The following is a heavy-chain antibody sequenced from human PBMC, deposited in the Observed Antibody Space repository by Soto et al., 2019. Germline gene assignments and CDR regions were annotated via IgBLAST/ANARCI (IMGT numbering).Heavy chain of an antibody. V-gene: IGHV4-59*01. CDR1: RESIRNSL. J-gene: IGHJ4*02. CDR2: VHHTGNT. CDR3: ARGREDHVDHHFGHLFDS. Sequence: SETLSLTCAVSRESIRNSLWSGVRQPTGKGLEWIGLVHHTGNTNYNPSLETRVTMLIDASANHFSLTLTSVTPADAAIYYCARGREDHVDHHFGHLFDSWGQGTPVTVFS. D-gene: IGHD3-10*01.